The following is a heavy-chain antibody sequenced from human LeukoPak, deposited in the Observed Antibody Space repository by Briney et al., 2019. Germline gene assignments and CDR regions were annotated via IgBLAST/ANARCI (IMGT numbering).Heavy chain of an antibody. CDR3: ARSLSGFRRDGYTL. CDR2: IWYGGSNI. V-gene: IGHV3-33*01. D-gene: IGHD2-2*02. J-gene: IGHJ4*02. Sequence: GGSLRLSCAASGFTFSTYAMHWVRQAPGKGLEWVALIWYGGSNIYYADSVKGRFTISRDDYKNTVYLQMDSLRADDTAVYYCARSLSGFRRDGYTLWGQGTLVTVSS. CDR1: GFTFSTYA.